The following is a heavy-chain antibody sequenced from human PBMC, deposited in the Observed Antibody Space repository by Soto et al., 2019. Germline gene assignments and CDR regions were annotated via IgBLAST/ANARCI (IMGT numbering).Heavy chain of an antibody. D-gene: IGHD2-15*01. CDR1: GGYINSYF. J-gene: IGHJ6*02. Sequence: SEPLSLTCTVSGGYINSYFWTWIRQPAGKGLEWIGRIYTSGRIDYNPSLKSRVTMLLDTSKNQFSLKLGSVTAADTAVYYCARLLGFRPPDVWGQGTTVTVSS. CDR2: IYTSGRI. CDR3: ARLLGFRPPDV. V-gene: IGHV4-4*07.